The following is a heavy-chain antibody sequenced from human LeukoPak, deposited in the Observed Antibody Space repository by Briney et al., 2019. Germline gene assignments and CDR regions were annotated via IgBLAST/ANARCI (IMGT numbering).Heavy chain of an antibody. Sequence: PSETLSLTCTVSGGSLSSSSYYWGWIRQPPGKGLEWFGSIYYSGSTYYNPSLKSRVTISVDTSKNQFSLKLSSVTAADTAVYYCARHGVVGATGAFDIWGQGTMVTVSS. D-gene: IGHD1-26*01. CDR2: IYYSGST. CDR1: GGSLSSSSYY. J-gene: IGHJ3*02. V-gene: IGHV4-39*01. CDR3: ARHGVVGATGAFDI.